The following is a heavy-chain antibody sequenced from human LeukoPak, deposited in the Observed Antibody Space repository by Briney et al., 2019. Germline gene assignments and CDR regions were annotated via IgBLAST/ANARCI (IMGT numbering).Heavy chain of an antibody. J-gene: IGHJ5*02. CDR1: GFTFSSYA. CDR2: ISYDGSNK. Sequence: GRSLRLSCAASGFTFSSYAMHWVRQAPGKGLEWVAVISYDGSNKYYADSVKGRFTISRDNSKNTLYLQMNSLRAEDTAVYYCARDIGPSTNWFDPWGQGTLVTVSS. CDR3: ARDIGPSTNWFDP. V-gene: IGHV3-30-3*01. D-gene: IGHD1-26*01.